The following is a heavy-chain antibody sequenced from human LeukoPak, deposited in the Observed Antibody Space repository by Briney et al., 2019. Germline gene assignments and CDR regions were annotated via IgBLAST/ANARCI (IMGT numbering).Heavy chain of an antibody. CDR2: IRYDGSNK. CDR3: AKEPRAGYDYSNHYFDY. D-gene: IGHD4-11*01. CDR1: GFTFSSYG. Sequence: TGGSLRLSCAASGFTFSSYGMHWVRQAPGKGLEWVAFIRYDGSNKYYADSVKGRFTISRDNSKNTLYLQMNSLRAEDTAVYYCAKEPRAGYDYSNHYFDYWGQGTLVTVSS. J-gene: IGHJ4*02. V-gene: IGHV3-30*02.